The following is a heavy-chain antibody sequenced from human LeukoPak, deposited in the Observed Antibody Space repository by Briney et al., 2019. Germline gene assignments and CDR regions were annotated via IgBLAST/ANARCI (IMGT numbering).Heavy chain of an antibody. Sequence: AGGSLRLSCAASGFTFSDYAMNWVRQAPGKGLEWVSYISSSANIIYYEDSVKGRVTISRDNAKNSLYLQMNSLRAEDTAVYYCARDGRTYGDAFDIWREGTMVTVSS. V-gene: IGHV3-48*03. CDR1: GFTFSDYA. D-gene: IGHD4-17*01. J-gene: IGHJ3*02. CDR2: ISSSANII. CDR3: ARDGRTYGDAFDI.